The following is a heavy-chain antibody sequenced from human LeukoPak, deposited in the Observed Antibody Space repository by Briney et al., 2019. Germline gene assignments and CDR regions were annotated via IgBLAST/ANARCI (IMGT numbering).Heavy chain of an antibody. D-gene: IGHD2-15*01. CDR3: AKGKGSEAAHFDY. J-gene: IGHJ4*02. V-gene: IGHV3-23*01. CDR2: LTGSGQTT. CDR1: GFTFRSYP. Sequence: GGSLRLSCVASGFTFRSYPMTWLRQVPGKGLEWVASLTGSGQTTQYADFARGRFTISRDNSKNTLYLHMNSLSVDHTAVYYCAKGKGSEAAHFDYWGQGTLVTVSS.